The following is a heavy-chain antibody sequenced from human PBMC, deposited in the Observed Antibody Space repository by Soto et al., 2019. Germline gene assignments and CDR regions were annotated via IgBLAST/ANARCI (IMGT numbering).Heavy chain of an antibody. V-gene: IGHV3-74*01. D-gene: IGHD3-22*01. J-gene: IGHJ5*02. CDR1: GFSFSSFF. Sequence: GGSLRLSCEASGFSFSSFFMHWVRQGPGKGLEWVSRISNDGTGTTYADSVQGRFTVSRDNSKTTVYLQMNRLRPEDTAVYFCVGDQDSRGYSVFNLWGQGTQVAVSS. CDR3: VGDQDSRGYSVFNL. CDR2: ISNDGTGT.